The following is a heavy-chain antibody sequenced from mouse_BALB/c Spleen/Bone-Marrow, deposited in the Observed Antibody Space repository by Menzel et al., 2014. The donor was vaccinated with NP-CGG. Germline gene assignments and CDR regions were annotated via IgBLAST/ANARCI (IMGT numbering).Heavy chain of an antibody. CDR3: ARDDFGPDY. D-gene: IGHD2-4*01. J-gene: IGHJ2*01. CDR2: IYPGDGDT. V-gene: IGHV1-80*01. Sequence: QVQLQQSGAELVRPGSSVKISCKASGYAFSSFWMNWMKQRPGQSPEWIGQIYPGDGDTNYNGKFKGKATLTADMSSSTACIQLSSLTSEDSAVYFCARDDFGPDYWGQGTTLTVSS. CDR1: GYAFSSFW.